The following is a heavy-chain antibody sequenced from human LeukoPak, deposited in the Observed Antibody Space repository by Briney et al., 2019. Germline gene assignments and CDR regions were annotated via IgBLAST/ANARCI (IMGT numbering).Heavy chain of an antibody. D-gene: IGHD3-22*01. CDR2: ISSSSSYI. CDR1: GFTFSSYS. CDR3: AKTSRTGIVVILGTWAIDY. V-gene: IGHV3-21*04. Sequence: TGGSLRLSCAASGFTFSSYSMNWVRQAPGKGLEWVSSISSSSSYIYYADSVKGRFTISRDNAKNSLYLQMNSLRAEDAAVYYCAKTSRTGIVVILGTWAIDYWGQGTLVTVSS. J-gene: IGHJ4*02.